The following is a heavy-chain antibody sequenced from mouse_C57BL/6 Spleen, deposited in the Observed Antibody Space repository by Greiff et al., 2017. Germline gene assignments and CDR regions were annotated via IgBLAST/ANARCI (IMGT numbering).Heavy chain of an antibody. J-gene: IGHJ2*01. CDR1: GFNIKDYY. D-gene: IGHD3-2*02. Sequence: VQLQQSGAELVRPGASVKLSCTASGFNIKDYYMHWVKQRPEQGLEWIGRIDPEDGDTEYAPKFQGQATMTADTSSNTAYLQLIRLTSEDTAVYYCTTAAQAPDYWGQGTTLTVSS. CDR3: TTAAQAPDY. V-gene: IGHV14-1*01. CDR2: IDPEDGDT.